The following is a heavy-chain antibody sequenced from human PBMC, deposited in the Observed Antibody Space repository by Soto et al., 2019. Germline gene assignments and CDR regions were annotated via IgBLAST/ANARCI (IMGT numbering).Heavy chain of an antibody. Sequence: TRCLTCTVSGCSISMGGYYWSRSGQHPGKGLGWIGYIYYSGSTYYNPSLKSRVTISVETSKNQFSLKLSSVTAAETAVYYCARGFPNLLGSYYGTEVWGPGPPV. D-gene: IGHD1-26*01. CDR3: ARGFPNLLGSYYGTEV. CDR2: IYYSGST. V-gene: IGHV4-31*03. CDR1: GCSISMGGYY. J-gene: IGHJ6*01.